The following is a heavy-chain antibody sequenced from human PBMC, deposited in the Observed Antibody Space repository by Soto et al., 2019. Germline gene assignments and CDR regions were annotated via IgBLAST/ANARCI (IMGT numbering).Heavy chain of an antibody. CDR2: TRNKANSYIT. CDR3: VSVSGSYYYDY. Sequence: GGSLRLSCAASGFTFSDHYMDWVRQAPGKGLEWVGRTRNKANSYITEYAASVKGRFTISRDDSKNSLYLQMNSLKTEDTALYYCVSVSGSYYYDYWGQGTLVTVSS. CDR1: GFTFSDHY. J-gene: IGHJ4*02. V-gene: IGHV3-72*01. D-gene: IGHD3-10*01.